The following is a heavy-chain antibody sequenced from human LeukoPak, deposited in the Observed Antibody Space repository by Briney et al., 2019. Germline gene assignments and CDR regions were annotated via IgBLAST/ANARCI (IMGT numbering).Heavy chain of an antibody. CDR1: GYSISSGYY. J-gene: IGHJ6*03. Sequence: SETLSLTCTVSGYSISSGYYWGWIRQPPGKGLEWIGSIYHSGSTYYNPSLKSRVTISVDTSKNQFSLKLSSVTAADTAVYYCARDPPTYYYDSSGYHYYYYYMDVWGKGTTVTVSS. D-gene: IGHD3-22*01. CDR2: IYHSGST. V-gene: IGHV4-38-2*02. CDR3: ARDPPTYYYDSSGYHYYYYYMDV.